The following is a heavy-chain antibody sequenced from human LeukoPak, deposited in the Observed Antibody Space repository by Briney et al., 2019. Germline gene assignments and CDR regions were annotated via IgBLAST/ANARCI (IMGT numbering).Heavy chain of an antibody. CDR1: GGSISTYY. Sequence: SETLSLTCTVSGGSISTYYWSWIRQPAGRGLEWIGRIYTGGNTDYYPSLESRVTVSIDTSKNQFSLNLYSVTAADTAVYFCARDQIAVAGSGGDYYYYYMDVWGKGTTVTVAS. CDR2: IYTGGNT. J-gene: IGHJ6*03. D-gene: IGHD6-19*01. CDR3: ARDQIAVAGSGGDYYYYYMDV. V-gene: IGHV4-4*07.